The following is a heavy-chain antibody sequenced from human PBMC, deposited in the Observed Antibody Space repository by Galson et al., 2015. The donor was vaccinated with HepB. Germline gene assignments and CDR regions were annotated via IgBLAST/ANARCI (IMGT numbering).Heavy chain of an antibody. V-gene: IGHV3-30*14. CDR1: GFTFSSYA. J-gene: IGHJ4*02. D-gene: IGHD4-17*01. Sequence: SLRLSCAASGFTFSSYAMHWVRQAPGKGLEWVAVISYDGSNKYYADSVKGRFTIPRDNSKNTLYLQMNSLRAEDTAVYYCARRGDYFDYWGQGTLVTVSS. CDR3: ARRGDYFDY. CDR2: ISYDGSNK.